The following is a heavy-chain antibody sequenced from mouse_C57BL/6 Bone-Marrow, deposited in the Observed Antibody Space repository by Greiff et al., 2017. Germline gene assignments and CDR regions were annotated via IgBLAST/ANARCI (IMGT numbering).Heavy chain of an antibody. CDR3: ARWGYYGSSYGRYFDV. V-gene: IGHV1-9*01. CDR2: ILPGSGST. D-gene: IGHD1-1*01. CDR1: GYTFTGYW. J-gene: IGHJ1*03. Sequence: VQLQQSGAELMKPGASVKLSCKATGYTFTGYWIEWVKQRPGHGLEWIGEILPGSGSTNYNEKFKGKATFTADPSANTAYMQLSSLTTEDSAIYYCARWGYYGSSYGRYFDVWGTGTTVTVSS.